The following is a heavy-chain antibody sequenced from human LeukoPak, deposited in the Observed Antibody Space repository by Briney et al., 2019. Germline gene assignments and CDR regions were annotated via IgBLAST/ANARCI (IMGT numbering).Heavy chain of an antibody. Sequence: SETLSLTCTVSGGSISSYYWSWIRQPPGKGLEWIGYIYYSGSTNYNPSLKSRVTISVDTSKNQFSPKLSSVTAADTAVYYCARSHSVWTSFDYWGQGTLVTVSS. V-gene: IGHV4-59*01. CDR3: ARSHSVWTSFDY. CDR1: GGSISSYY. J-gene: IGHJ4*02. CDR2: IYYSGST. D-gene: IGHD3/OR15-3a*01.